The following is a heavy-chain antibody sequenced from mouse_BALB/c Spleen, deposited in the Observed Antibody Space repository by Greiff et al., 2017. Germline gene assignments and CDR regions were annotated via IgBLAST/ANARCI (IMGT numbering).Heavy chain of an antibody. V-gene: IGHV1-26*01. Sequence: VQLQQSGPELVKPGASVKISCKTSGYTFTEYYMHWVQQSPGKSLEWIGGINPNNGGTSYKPQFKGKATLTVDKSYSTDYMELRSLTSEESAVYYCTPYNGGSWDDMDYWGQGTSVTVSS. CDR3: TPYNGGSWDDMDY. CDR1: GYTFTEYY. D-gene: IGHD1-1*01. J-gene: IGHJ4*01. CDR2: INPNNGGT.